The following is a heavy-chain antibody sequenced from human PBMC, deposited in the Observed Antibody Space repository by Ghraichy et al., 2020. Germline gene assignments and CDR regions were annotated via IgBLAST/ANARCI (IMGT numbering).Heavy chain of an antibody. CDR3: AREVPAKMIVVVPAAKTDGMDV. Sequence: GGSLRLSCAASGFTFSSYAMHWVRQAPGKGLEWVAVISYDGTNKYYADSVKGRFTISRDNSKNTLYLQMNSLRAEDTAVYYCAREVPAKMIVVVPAAKTDGMDVWGQGTTVTVSS. J-gene: IGHJ6*02. D-gene: IGHD2-2*01. V-gene: IGHV3-30-3*01. CDR1: GFTFSSYA. CDR2: ISYDGTNK.